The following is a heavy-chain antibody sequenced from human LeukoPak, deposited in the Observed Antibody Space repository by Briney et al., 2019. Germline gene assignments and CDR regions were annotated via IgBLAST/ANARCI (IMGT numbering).Heavy chain of an antibody. V-gene: IGHV5-51*01. CDR3: ALQSSGFRY. Sequence: GESLKISCKGSGYSFTSYWIGWVRQMPGRGLEWMGTIFPGDSETRYSPSFQGQVTISADKSISTAYLQWSSLKASDTAIYYCALQSSGFRYWGQGTLVTVSS. D-gene: IGHD3-22*01. CDR1: GYSFTSYW. CDR2: IFPGDSET. J-gene: IGHJ4*02.